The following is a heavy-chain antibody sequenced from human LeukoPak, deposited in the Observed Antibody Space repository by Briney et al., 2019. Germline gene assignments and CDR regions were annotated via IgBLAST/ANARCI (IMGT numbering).Heavy chain of an antibody. Sequence: SETLSLTCAVYGGSFSGYYWSWIRQPPGKGLEWIGEINHGGSTNYNPSLKSRVTISVDTSKNQFSLKLSSVTAADTAVYYCARVGRFLEWLLLTWPDNWFDPWGQGTLVTVSS. CDR2: INHGGST. J-gene: IGHJ5*02. D-gene: IGHD3-3*01. CDR1: GGSFSGYY. CDR3: ARVGRFLEWLLLTWPDNWFDP. V-gene: IGHV4-34*01.